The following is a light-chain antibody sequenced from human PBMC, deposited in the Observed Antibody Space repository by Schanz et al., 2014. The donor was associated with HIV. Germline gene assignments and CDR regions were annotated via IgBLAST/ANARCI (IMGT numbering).Light chain of an antibody. Sequence: QSALTQPASVSGSPGQSITISCTGTSSDVGGYNYVSWYQQHPGKAPKLMIYDVTNRPSGVSNRFSGSKSGTSASLAISGLQSEDEADYYCAAWDVNLNGPVFGGGTKLTVL. CDR3: AAWDVNLNGPV. CDR1: SSDVGGYNY. J-gene: IGLJ2*01. V-gene: IGLV2-14*01. CDR2: DVT.